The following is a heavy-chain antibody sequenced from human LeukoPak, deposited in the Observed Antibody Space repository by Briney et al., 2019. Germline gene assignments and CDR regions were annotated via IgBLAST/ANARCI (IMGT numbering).Heavy chain of an antibody. CDR1: GFTFSSYW. J-gene: IGHJ4*02. CDR3: ARASDRGACDY. D-gene: IGHD3-10*01. CDR2: INEDGREK. V-gene: IGHV3-7*01. Sequence: GGSLRLSCAASGFTFSSYWMSWVRQAPGKGLEWVANINEDGREKYHVDSVEGRFTVSRDNTKNSLFLQMDSLRTEDTAVYYCARASDRGACDYCGQGILVTVSS.